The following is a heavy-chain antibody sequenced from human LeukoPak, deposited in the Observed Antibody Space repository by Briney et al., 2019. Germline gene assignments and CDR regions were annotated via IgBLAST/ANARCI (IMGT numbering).Heavy chain of an antibody. CDR2: ITSSSSYI. Sequence: NAGRSLRLSCAASGFTFSSYSMSWVRQAPGKGLEWVSSITSSSSYIYYADSVKGRFTISRDNAKNSLYLQMNSLRAEDTALYYCARYRFVVGAADSFDIWGQGTMVTVSS. V-gene: IGHV3-21*01. D-gene: IGHD1-26*01. CDR3: ARYRFVVGAADSFDI. J-gene: IGHJ3*02. CDR1: GFTFSSYS.